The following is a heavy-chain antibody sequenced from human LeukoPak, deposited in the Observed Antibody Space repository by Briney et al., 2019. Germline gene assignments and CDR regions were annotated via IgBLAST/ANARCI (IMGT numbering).Heavy chain of an antibody. D-gene: IGHD6-13*01. CDR1: GGSISGYY. V-gene: IGHV4-59*12. CDR2: IYYSGAT. Sequence: SETLSLTCTVSGGSISGYYWSWVRQPPGKGLEFIGHIYYSGATAYNPSLRSRLTMSVDTSKNQFSLKLSSVTAADTAVYYCARGPKAVIAAAGTDYYYGMDVWGQGTTVTVSS. CDR3: ARGPKAVIAAAGTDYYYGMDV. J-gene: IGHJ6*02.